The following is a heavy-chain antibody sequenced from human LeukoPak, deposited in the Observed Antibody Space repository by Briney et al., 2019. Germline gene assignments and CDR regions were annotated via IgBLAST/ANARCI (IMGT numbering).Heavy chain of an antibody. V-gene: IGHV1-8*01. J-gene: IGHJ4*02. CDR1: GYTFTSYD. CDR2: MNPNSGNT. D-gene: IGHD4-17*01. CDR3: ARDRAVTNDFDY. Sequence: PKASVKVSCKASGYTFTSYDINWVRQATGQGLEWMGWMNPNSGNTGYAQKFQGRVTMTRNTSISTAYMELSSLRSEDTAVYYCARDRAVTNDFDYWGQGTLATVSS.